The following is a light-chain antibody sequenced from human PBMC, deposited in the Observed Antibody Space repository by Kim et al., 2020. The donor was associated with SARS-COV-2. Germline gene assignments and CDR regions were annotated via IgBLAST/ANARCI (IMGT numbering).Light chain of an antibody. Sequence: ASVGDRVTITCRASQGIAKYLAWFQQKPGKVPKSLVYGASSLQSGAPSRFSGSGSGTEFSLTITSLQPEDFAAYFCQQYNSSPLTFGGGTKVDIK. CDR1: QGIAKY. V-gene: IGKV1-16*01. J-gene: IGKJ4*01. CDR3: QQYNSSPLT. CDR2: GAS.